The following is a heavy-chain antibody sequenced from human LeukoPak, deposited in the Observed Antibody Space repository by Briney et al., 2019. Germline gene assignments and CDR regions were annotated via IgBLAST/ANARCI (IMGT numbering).Heavy chain of an antibody. CDR2: IRFDGSNK. Sequence: GGSLRLSRAASGFTFSSYGMHWVRQAPGKGLEWVAFIRFDGSNKYYADSVKGRFTLSRDNSKNTLYLQMNSLRAEDTAVYYCAKDGSLYSSGWYSDYWGQGTLVTVSS. CDR1: GFTFSSYG. CDR3: AKDGSLYSSGWYSDY. V-gene: IGHV3-30*02. J-gene: IGHJ4*02. D-gene: IGHD6-19*01.